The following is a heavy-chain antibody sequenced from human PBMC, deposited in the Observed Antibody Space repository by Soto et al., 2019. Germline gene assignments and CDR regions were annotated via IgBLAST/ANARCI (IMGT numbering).Heavy chain of an antibody. D-gene: IGHD6-19*01. CDR3: AREGPGTAYSSGWYYYGMDV. J-gene: IGHJ6*02. Sequence: PGGSLRLSCAASGFAFSSYGMHWVRQAPGKGLEWVAVISYDGSNKYYADSVKGRFTISRDNFKNTLYLQMSSLRAEDTAVYYCAREGPGTAYSSGWYYYGMDVWGQGTTVTVSS. V-gene: IGHV3-33*08. CDR1: GFAFSSYG. CDR2: ISYDGSNK.